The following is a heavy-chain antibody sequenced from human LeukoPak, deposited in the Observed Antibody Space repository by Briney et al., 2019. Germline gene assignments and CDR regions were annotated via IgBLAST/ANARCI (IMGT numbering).Heavy chain of an antibody. Sequence: SETLSLTCTVSGGSISSYYWSWIRQPAGKGLEWIGRIYTSGSTNYNPSLKSRVTISVDTSKNQFSLKLSSVTAADTAVYYCARGRRYDILTGYEEDWYFDLWGRGTLVTVSS. CDR1: GGSISSYY. J-gene: IGHJ2*01. D-gene: IGHD3-9*01. CDR2: IYTSGST. V-gene: IGHV4-4*07. CDR3: ARGRRYDILTGYEEDWYFDL.